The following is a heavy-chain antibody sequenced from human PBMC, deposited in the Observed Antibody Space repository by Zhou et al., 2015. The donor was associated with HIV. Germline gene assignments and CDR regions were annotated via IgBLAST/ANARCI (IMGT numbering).Heavy chain of an antibody. D-gene: IGHD3/OR15-3a*01. CDR1: GFNFNDYY. CDR3: AKDDNDFIPGDYHYGWTS. CDR2: SRSKSYGGTT. V-gene: IGHV3-71*04. Sequence: GQLVESGGRLGPAWRGSLRLSCAASGFNFNDYYMSWIRQAPGKGLEWVGFSRSKSYGGTTKYAASVKGRFIISRDDDENIAYLQMNSLKTDDTAVYYCAKDDNDFIPGDYHYGWTSGAKGPRSPSP. J-gene: IGHJ6*02.